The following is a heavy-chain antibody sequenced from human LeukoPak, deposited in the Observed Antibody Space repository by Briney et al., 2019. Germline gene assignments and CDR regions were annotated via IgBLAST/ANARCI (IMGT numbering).Heavy chain of an antibody. J-gene: IGHJ4*02. CDR1: GGSISTYY. V-gene: IGHV4-59*01. CDR2: ISNSGIT. Sequence: SETLSLTCTVSGGSISTYYWNWIRQPPGKGLEWVGYISNSGITTYNPSLKSRVTISVDSSKSQFSLKLNSVTAADTAVYYCARSGGYSSSWSLWGQGTLVTVSS. CDR3: ARSGGYSSSWSL. D-gene: IGHD6-13*01.